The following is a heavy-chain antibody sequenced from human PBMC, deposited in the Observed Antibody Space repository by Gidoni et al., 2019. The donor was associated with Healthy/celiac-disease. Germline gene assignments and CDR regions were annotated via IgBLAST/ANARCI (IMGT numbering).Heavy chain of an antibody. J-gene: IGHJ3*02. Sequence: EVQLVESGGGLVQPGGSLSLSCAASGFTFSSYDMHWVRQATGKGLEWVSAIGTAGDTYYPGSVKGRFTISRENAKNALYLQMNSLRAGDTAVYYCARAPSGSYWGGNAFDIWGQGTMVTVSS. CDR1: GFTFSSYD. CDR3: ARAPSGSYWGGNAFDI. CDR2: IGTAGDT. V-gene: IGHV3-13*01. D-gene: IGHD1-26*01.